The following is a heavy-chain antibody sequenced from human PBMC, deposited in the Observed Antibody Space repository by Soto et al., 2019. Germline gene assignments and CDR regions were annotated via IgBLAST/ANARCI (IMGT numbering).Heavy chain of an antibody. Sequence: QVQLVQSGAEVKKPGASVKVSCKASGYTFTSYYMHWVRQAPGQGLEWMGIINPSGGSTSYAQKFRGRLTMTRDTSTSTVDMELSRLRSEDTAVYYCARDRDSSPGGGYYGMDVWGRGTTVAVSS. CDR1: GYTFTSYY. J-gene: IGHJ6*02. CDR3: ARDRDSSPGGGYYGMDV. V-gene: IGHV1-46*01. CDR2: INPSGGST. D-gene: IGHD6-13*01.